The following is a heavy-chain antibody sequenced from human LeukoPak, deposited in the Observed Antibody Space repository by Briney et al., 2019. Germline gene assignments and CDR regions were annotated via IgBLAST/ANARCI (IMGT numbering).Heavy chain of an antibody. Sequence: GGSLRLSCAASGFTFSSFAMSWVRQAPGKGLEWVSAISNNGGYTYYADSVQGRFTISRDNSKSTLCLQMNSLRAEDTAVYYCAKQLGYCSDGSCYFPYWGQGTLVTVSS. CDR3: AKQLGYCSDGSCYFPY. D-gene: IGHD2-15*01. V-gene: IGHV3-23*01. J-gene: IGHJ4*02. CDR2: ISNNGGYT. CDR1: GFTFSSFA.